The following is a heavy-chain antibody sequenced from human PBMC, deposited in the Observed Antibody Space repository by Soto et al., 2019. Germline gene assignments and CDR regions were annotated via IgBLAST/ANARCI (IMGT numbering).Heavy chain of an antibody. Sequence: GGSLRLSCASSGFTFSSYWMHLVRQAPGKGLVWVSRINSDGSSTSYADSVKGRFTISRDNAKNTLYLQMNYLSAEDTAVYYCAKQQGPGTPYYYAMDVWGQGTTVTVSS. CDR2: INSDGSST. D-gene: IGHD1-1*01. CDR3: AKQQGPGTPYYYAMDV. V-gene: IGHV3-74*01. J-gene: IGHJ6*02. CDR1: GFTFSSYW.